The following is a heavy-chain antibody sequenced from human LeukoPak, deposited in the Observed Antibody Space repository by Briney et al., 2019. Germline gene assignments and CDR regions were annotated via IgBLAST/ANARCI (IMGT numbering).Heavy chain of an antibody. CDR3: ATFGGSGSPIPFDY. V-gene: IGHV1-24*01. Sequence: ASVKVSCKVSGYTLTELSMHWVRQAPGKGLEWMGGFDPEDGETIYAQKFQGRVTMTEDTSTDTAYMELSSLRSEDTAVYYCATFGGSGSPIPFDYWGQGTLVTVSS. CDR1: GYTLTELS. J-gene: IGHJ4*02. D-gene: IGHD1-26*01. CDR2: FDPEDGET.